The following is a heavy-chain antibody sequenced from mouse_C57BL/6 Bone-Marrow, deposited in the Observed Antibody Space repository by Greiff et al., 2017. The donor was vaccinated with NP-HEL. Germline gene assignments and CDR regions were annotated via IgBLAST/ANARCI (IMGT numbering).Heavy chain of an antibody. D-gene: IGHD1-1*01. CDR1: GFTFTDYY. Sequence: EVKVVESGGGLVQPGGSLSLSCAASGFTFTDYYMSWVRQPPGKALEWLGFIRNKANGYTTEYSASVKGRFTISRDNSQSILYLQMNALRAEDSATYYCARSLPYYYGSSDWGQGTTLTVSS. CDR2: IRNKANGYTT. CDR3: ARSLPYYYGSSD. V-gene: IGHV7-3*01. J-gene: IGHJ2*01.